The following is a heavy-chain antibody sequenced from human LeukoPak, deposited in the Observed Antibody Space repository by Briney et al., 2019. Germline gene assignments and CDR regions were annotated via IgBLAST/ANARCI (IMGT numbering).Heavy chain of an antibody. CDR2: ISPNSGGT. J-gene: IGHJ2*01. Sequence: ASVRVSCKPSGYTFSGFYIHWVRQAPGQELEWMGWISPNSGGTDYAQRFQGRVTMTRDTSISTAYMELSSLRSDDTAVYYCAIQPWGSGNNWYFDLWGRGTLVTVSP. D-gene: IGHD7-27*01. V-gene: IGHV1-2*02. CDR3: AIQPWGSGNNWYFDL. CDR1: GYTFSGFY.